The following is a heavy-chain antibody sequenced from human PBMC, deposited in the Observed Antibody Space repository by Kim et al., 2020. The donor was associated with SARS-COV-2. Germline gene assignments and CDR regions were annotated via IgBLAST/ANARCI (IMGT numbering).Heavy chain of an antibody. D-gene: IGHD6-13*01. Sequence: GESLKISCKGSGYSFTSYWISWVRQMPGKGLEWMGRIDPSDSYTNYSPSFQGHVTISADKSISTAYLQWSSLKASDTAMYYCARYPYSSNWWGRQYYFDYWGQGTLVTVSS. J-gene: IGHJ4*02. V-gene: IGHV5-10-1*01. CDR1: GYSFTSYW. CDR2: IDPSDSYT. CDR3: ARYPYSSNWWGRQYYFDY.